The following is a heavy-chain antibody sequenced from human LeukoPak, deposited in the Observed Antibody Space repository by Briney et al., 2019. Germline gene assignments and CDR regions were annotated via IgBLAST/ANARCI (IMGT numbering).Heavy chain of an antibody. CDR2: IYYSGST. J-gene: IGHJ5*02. D-gene: IGHD6-19*01. CDR3: ARGQWLVLGWFDP. CDR1: GGSISSYY. V-gene: IGHV4-59*01. Sequence: SETLSHTCTVSGGSISSYYWSWIRQPPGKGLEWIGYIYYSGSTNYNPSLKSRVTISVDTSKNQFSLKLSSVTAADTAVYYCARGQWLVLGWFDPWGQGTLVTVSS.